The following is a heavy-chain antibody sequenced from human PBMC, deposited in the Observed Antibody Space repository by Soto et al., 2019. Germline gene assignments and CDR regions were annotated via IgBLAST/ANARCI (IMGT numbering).Heavy chain of an antibody. CDR2: ISYDGSNK. CDR1: GFTFSSYG. CDR3: AKLPGIAVAGNSDY. J-gene: IGHJ4*02. V-gene: IGHV3-30*18. Sequence: QVQLVESGGGVVQPGRSLRLSCAASGFTFSSYGMHWVRQAPGKGLEWVAVISYDGSNKYYADSVKGRFTISRDNSKNTLYLQMNSLRAEDTAVYYCAKLPGIAVAGNSDYWGQGTLVTVSS. D-gene: IGHD6-19*01.